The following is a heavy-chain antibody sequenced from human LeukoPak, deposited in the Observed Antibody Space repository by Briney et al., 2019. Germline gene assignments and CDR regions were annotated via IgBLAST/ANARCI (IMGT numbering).Heavy chain of an antibody. D-gene: IGHD3-9*01. Sequence: PGGSLRLSCAASGFTFSSYGMHWVRQAPGKGLEWVAFIWYDGSNKYYADSVKGRFTISRDNSKNTLYLQMNSLRAEDTAVYYCATSVRFFDWLPDYWGQGTLVTVSS. CDR3: ATSVRFFDWLPDY. CDR1: GFTFSSYG. CDR2: IWYDGSNK. V-gene: IGHV3-30*02. J-gene: IGHJ4*02.